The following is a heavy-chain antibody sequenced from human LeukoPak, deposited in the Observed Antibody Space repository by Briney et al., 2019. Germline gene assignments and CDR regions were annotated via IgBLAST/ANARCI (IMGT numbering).Heavy chain of an antibody. CDR1: RGSISGSIRSYY. CDR3: ARIPLGYSGAYYFDY. CDR2: ISSSGSV. V-gene: IGHV4-4*09. D-gene: IGHD5-12*01. Sequence: PSETLSLTCTVSRGSISGSIRSYYWSWLRQPPGKGLERIGYISSSGSVNDNPSLRSRVTISVDTSKNQFFLGLSSVSAADTAVYYCARIPLGYSGAYYFDYWGQGTLVTVSP. J-gene: IGHJ4*02.